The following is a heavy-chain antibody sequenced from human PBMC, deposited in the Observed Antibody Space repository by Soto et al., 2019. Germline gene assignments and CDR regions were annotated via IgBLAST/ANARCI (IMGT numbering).Heavy chain of an antibody. V-gene: IGHV4-59*01. J-gene: IGHJ4*02. CDR3: ARGSSGWPPRVDY. D-gene: IGHD6-19*01. CDR1: GGPISSYY. Sequence: QVQLQESGPGLVKPSETLSLNCTVSGGPISSYYWSWIRQSPGKGLEWIGYIYYSGGTTYNPSLKKRVTISVDTSKNQFSLEFSSVTAADTAVDYCARGSSGWPPRVDYWGQGTLVTVSS. CDR2: IYYSGGT.